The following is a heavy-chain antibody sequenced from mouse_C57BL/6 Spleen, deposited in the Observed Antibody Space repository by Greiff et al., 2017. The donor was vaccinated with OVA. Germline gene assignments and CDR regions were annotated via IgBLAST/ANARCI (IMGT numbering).Heavy chain of an antibody. V-gene: IGHV3-8*01. Sequence: EVQGVESGPGLAKPSQTLSLTCSVTGYSITSDYWNWIRKFPGNKLEYMGYISYSGSTYYNPSLKSRISITRDTSKNQYYLQLNSVTTEDTATYYCARSLITTVVGDYYAMDYWGQGTSVTVSS. CDR2: ISYSGST. CDR3: ARSLITTVVGDYYAMDY. J-gene: IGHJ4*01. D-gene: IGHD1-1*01. CDR1: GYSITSDY.